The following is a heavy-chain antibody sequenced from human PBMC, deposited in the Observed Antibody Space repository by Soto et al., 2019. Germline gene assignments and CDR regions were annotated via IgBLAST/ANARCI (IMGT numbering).Heavy chain of an antibody. CDR3: ARDQDDFWSGYYNYYYYGMDV. D-gene: IGHD3-3*01. Sequence: GGSLRLSCAASGFTFSSYGMHWVRQAPGKGLEWVAVIWYDGSNKYYADSVKGRFTISRDNSRNTLYLQMNSLRAEDTAVYYCARDQDDFWSGYYNYYYYGMDVWGQGTTVTVSS. CDR2: IWYDGSNK. J-gene: IGHJ6*02. CDR1: GFTFSSYG. V-gene: IGHV3-33*01.